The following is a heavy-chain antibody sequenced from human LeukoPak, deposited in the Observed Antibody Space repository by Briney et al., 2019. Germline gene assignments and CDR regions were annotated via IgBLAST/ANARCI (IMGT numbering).Heavy chain of an antibody. D-gene: IGHD6-19*01. CDR1: GGSFSGYY. CDR2: INHSGST. V-gene: IGHV4-34*01. J-gene: IGHJ4*02. Sequence: KSSETLSLTCGVYGGSFSGYYWNWIRQSPGKGLEWIGEINHSGSTNYNPSLKSRVTISVDTSKNQFSLKLSSVTAADTAVYYCARRISGWYFDYWGQGTLVTVSS. CDR3: ARRISGWYFDY.